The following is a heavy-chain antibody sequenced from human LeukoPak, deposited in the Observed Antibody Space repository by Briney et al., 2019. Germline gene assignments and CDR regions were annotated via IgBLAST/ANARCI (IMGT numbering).Heavy chain of an antibody. D-gene: IGHD1-26*01. CDR3: ARTTEWELLIWFEP. Sequence: GGSLRPPCAAFEFTFSSYAMHWFRQPPGKGLEWVAVISYDGSNNNYEASVKGRFTISVDNSKNPLYLQMTCLRAADTAVYYCARTTEWELLIWFEPWGEGTLVTVSS. J-gene: IGHJ5*02. CDR1: EFTFSSYA. CDR2: ISYDGSNN. V-gene: IGHV3-30*04.